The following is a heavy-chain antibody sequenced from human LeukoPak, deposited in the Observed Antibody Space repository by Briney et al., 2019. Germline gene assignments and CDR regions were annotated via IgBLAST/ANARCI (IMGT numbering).Heavy chain of an antibody. V-gene: IGHV3-23*01. CDR2: ISGSGGST. CDR3: AKDPAARNYFDY. CDR1: GFTFSSYA. J-gene: IGHJ4*02. D-gene: IGHD6-6*01. Sequence: GRSLRLSCAASGFTFSSYAMHWVRQAPGKGLEWVSVISGSGGSTDYADSVKGRFTISRDNSKNTLYLQMNSLRADDTAVYYCAKDPAARNYFDYWGQGTLVTVSS.